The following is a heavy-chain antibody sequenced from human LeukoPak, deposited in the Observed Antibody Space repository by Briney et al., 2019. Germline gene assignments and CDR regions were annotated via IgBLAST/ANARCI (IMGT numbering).Heavy chain of an antibody. CDR3: VREDFWSGYSNYFDY. V-gene: IGHV3-11*01. D-gene: IGHD3-3*01. J-gene: IGHJ4*02. CDR1: GFTFSDYC. CDR2: ITSSGSTI. Sequence: GGSLRLSCAASGFTFSDYCMSWIRQAPGKGLEWVSCITSSGSTIYYADSVKGRFTISRDNAKKSLYLQMNSLRAEDTAVYYCVREDFWSGYSNYFDYWGQGTLVTVSS.